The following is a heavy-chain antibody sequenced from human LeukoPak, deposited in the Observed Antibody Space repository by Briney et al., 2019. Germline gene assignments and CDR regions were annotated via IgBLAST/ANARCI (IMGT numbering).Heavy chain of an antibody. V-gene: IGHV3-7*01. CDR1: GFTFSSYW. CDR2: IKQDGSEK. CDR3: ARVTYYYGLGSYYAYFDS. Sequence: GGSLRLSCVVTGFTFSSYWMSWVRQAPGKGLEWVANIKQDGSEKYYVDSVKGRLTISRDNAKNSLYLQMNSLRAEDTAVYYCARVTYYYGLGSYYAYFDSWGQGTLVTVSS. D-gene: IGHD3-10*01. J-gene: IGHJ4*02.